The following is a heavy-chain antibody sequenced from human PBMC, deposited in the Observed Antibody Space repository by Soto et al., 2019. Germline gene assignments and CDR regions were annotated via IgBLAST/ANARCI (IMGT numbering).Heavy chain of an antibody. CDR2: FDPEDEET. J-gene: IGHJ4*02. CDR3: ATDLHSPSWRCKSPSSFDY. D-gene: IGHD2-8*02. CDR1: GYTLSELP. Sequence: QVQLVQSGAEVKKPGASVKVSCKVSGYTLSELPIHWVRQAPGKGLEWMGGFDPEDEETVYAQKFQGRVTITEDTSTATAYMELSSLRSEDTAGYYCATDLHSPSWRCKSPSSFDYWGQGTLVTVSS. V-gene: IGHV1-24*01.